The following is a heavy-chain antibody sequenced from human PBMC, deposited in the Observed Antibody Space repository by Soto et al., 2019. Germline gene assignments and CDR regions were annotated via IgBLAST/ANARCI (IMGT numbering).Heavy chain of an antibody. Sequence: EVQLVESGGGLVQPGGSLRLSCAASGFTFSSYSMNWVRQAPGKGLEWVSYISSSSSTIYYADSVKGRFTISRDNAKNPLYPQMNSLEAEDTAVYYCAKANYYGSPGDFDYWGQGTLVTVSS. D-gene: IGHD3-10*01. CDR2: ISSSSSTI. J-gene: IGHJ4*02. V-gene: IGHV3-48*01. CDR1: GFTFSSYS. CDR3: AKANYYGSPGDFDY.